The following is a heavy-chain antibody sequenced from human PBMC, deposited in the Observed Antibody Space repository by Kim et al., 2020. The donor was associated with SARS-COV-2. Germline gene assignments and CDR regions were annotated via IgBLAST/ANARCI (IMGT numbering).Heavy chain of an antibody. Sequence: GGSLRLSCTASGFTFNRYAMSWVRQAPGKGLEWVSSINYSSGNAYYGDSVKGRFTISRDNSKDTLYLQMNNLRAEDTAKYHCATHYFGSGSFYNAMDYWGQGTLVTVSS. J-gene: IGHJ4*01. V-gene: IGHV3-23*01. CDR3: ATHYFGSGSFYNAMDY. CDR2: INYSSGNA. CDR1: GFTFNRYA. D-gene: IGHD3-10*01.